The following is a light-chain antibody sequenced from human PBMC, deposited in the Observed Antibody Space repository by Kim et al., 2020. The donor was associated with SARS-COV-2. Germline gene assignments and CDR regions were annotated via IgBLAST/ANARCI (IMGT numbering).Light chain of an antibody. V-gene: IGLV2-8*01. J-gene: IGLJ2*01. Sequence: GQSVTISCTGTSSDVGGYNYVSWYQQHPGKAPKRMIYEVSKRPSGVPDRFSGSKSGNTASLTVSGLQAEDEADYYCSSYAGSNNEVFGGGTQLTVL. CDR2: EVS. CDR3: SSYAGSNNEV. CDR1: SSDVGGYNY.